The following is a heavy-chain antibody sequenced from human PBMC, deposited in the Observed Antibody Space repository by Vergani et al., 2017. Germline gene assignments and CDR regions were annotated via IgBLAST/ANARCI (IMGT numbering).Heavy chain of an antibody. J-gene: IGHJ5*02. CDR3: ARHSTVEWLVKLGWIDP. Sequence: QLQLQESGPGLVKPSATLSLTCSVSGASIRSSNYYWGWIRQPPGKGLEWIASIYYSGSTYYNPSLKSRVTISVDTSKNLFSLKLSSVTAADTAVYFCARHSTVEWLVKLGWIDPWGQGILVTGSS. CDR2: IYYSGST. D-gene: IGHD6-19*01. CDR1: GASIRSSNYY. V-gene: IGHV4-39*01.